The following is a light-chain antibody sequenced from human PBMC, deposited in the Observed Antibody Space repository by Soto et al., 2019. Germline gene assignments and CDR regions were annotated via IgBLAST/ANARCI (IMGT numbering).Light chain of an antibody. CDR2: GAS. Sequence: VWMTQSPGTLSLSPGERATLSCRASQTIDRSQLAWYRQTPGQPPRLLIYGASNRATGIPDRFTGSGSGEDLALTDSRLEAEDFAVYYCQRYGAPCTCGQGTKVEFK. CDR3: QRYGAPCT. J-gene: IGKJ2*02. V-gene: IGKV3-20*01. CDR1: QTIDRSQ.